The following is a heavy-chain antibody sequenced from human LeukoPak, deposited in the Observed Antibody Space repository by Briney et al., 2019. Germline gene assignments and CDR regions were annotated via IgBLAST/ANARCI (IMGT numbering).Heavy chain of an antibody. J-gene: IGHJ4*02. CDR1: GYSISSGYY. CDR3: AREGTIAARRHFDY. Sequence: TSETLSLTCTVSGYSISSGYYWGWIRQPPGKGLEWIGSIYHSGSTYYNPSLKSRVTISVDTSKNQFSLKLSSVTAADTAVYYCAREGTIAARRHFDYWGQGTLVTVSS. D-gene: IGHD6-6*01. CDR2: IYHSGST. V-gene: IGHV4-38-2*02.